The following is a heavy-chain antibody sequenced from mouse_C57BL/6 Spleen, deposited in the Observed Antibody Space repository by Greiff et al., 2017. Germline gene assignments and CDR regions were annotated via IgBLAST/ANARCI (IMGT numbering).Heavy chain of an antibody. CDR1: GYTFTSYW. CDR2: IDPSDSET. Sequence: VQLQQPGAELVRPGSSVKLSCKASGYTFTSYWMHWVKQRPIQGLEWIGNIDPSDSETHYNQKFKDKATLTVDKSSSTAYMQLSSLTSEDSAVYYCAREGGYDGGPLAYWGQGTLVTVSA. CDR3: AREGGYDGGPLAY. D-gene: IGHD2-2*01. J-gene: IGHJ3*01. V-gene: IGHV1-52*01.